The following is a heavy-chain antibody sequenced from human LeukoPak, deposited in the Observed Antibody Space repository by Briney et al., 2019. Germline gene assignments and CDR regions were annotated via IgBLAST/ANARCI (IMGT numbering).Heavy chain of an antibody. D-gene: IGHD3-10*01. J-gene: IGHJ4*02. CDR1: GYSFTSYW. V-gene: IGHV5-51*01. CDR3: ARRVTMIRGVVDY. Sequence: PGESLKISCKGSGYSFTSYWIGWVRQLPGKGLEWMGIIYPGDSDTRYSPSFQGQVTISADKSISTAYLQWSSLKASDTAMYYCARRVTMIRGVVDYWGQGTLDTVSS. CDR2: IYPGDSDT.